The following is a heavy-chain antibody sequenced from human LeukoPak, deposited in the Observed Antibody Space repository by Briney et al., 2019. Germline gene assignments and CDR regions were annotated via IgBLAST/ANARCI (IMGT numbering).Heavy chain of an antibody. CDR2: ISNDGKNQ. J-gene: IGHJ4*02. Sequence: GGSLRLSCAASGFTFSNYGMHWVRQAPGKGLEWVALISNDGKNQYHADSVKGRFTVSRDNSKNTLYLQMSSLRVDDTAVYYCARDLFPFDSSGYNKYFDYWGQGTLVTVSS. D-gene: IGHD3-22*01. CDR1: GFTFSNYG. V-gene: IGHV3-30*03. CDR3: ARDLFPFDSSGYNKYFDY.